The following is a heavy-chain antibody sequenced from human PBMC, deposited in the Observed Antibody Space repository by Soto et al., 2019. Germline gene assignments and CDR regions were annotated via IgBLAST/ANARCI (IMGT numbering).Heavy chain of an antibody. CDR1: VDSISSSSFY. V-gene: IGHV4-39*01. CDR2: IFHTGAT. CDR3: ETRRIVPTTKFDY. J-gene: IGHJ4*02. D-gene: IGHD2-21*01. Sequence: SETLSLTCTVSVDSISSSSFYWGWTRQPPGKGLEWIGHIFHTGATYQNPTLKSRLRMSVDTSKNQFSLNLSSVTATDKAVYYCETRRIVPTTKFDYWGQGTLVTVSS.